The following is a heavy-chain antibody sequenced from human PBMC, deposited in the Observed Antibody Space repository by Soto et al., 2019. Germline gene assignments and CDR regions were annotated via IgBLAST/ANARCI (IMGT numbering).Heavy chain of an antibody. D-gene: IGHD2-21*02. Sequence: QITLMESGPTLVKPTQTLTLTCNFSGFSLSTGGVGVGWIRQPPGKALEWLALIYWDDDKRYSPSLRSRLTITHDPSKNHVVLTMTNMDPVDTATYSCTHSRCGGDCLQSYSSHYYYCMYVWGQGTIVTVSS. J-gene: IGHJ6*02. CDR2: IYWDDDK. V-gene: IGHV2-5*02. CDR3: THSRCGGDCLQSYSSHYYYCMYV. CDR1: GFSLSTGGVG.